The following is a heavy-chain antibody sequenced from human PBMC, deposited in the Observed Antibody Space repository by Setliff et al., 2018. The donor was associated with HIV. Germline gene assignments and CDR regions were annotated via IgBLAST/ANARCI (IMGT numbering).Heavy chain of an antibody. CDR3: AGGRYFRDIRDSRFDF. V-gene: IGHV4-31*03. J-gene: IGHJ4*02. Sequence: PSETLSLTCSVSGVSITTDGYYWSWIRHYPGKGLEWIGYMYHSGSTYYNASLASRLIMSLDPPKNQFSLKLNSMTAADTAMYYCAGGRYFRDIRDSRFDFWGQGMLVTVSS. CDR1: GVSITTDGYY. D-gene: IGHD3-9*01. CDR2: MYHSGST.